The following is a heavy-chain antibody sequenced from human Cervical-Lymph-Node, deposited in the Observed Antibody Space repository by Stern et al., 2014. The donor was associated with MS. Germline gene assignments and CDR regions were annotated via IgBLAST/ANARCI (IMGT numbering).Heavy chain of an antibody. V-gene: IGHV3-30-3*01. CDR1: GFTFSSYA. CDR3: ARGSPGIAVAGTEIDY. Sequence: QAQLMQSGGGVVQPGRSLRLSCAASGFTFSSYAMHWVRQAPGKGLEWVAVISYDGSNKYYADSVKGRFTISRDNSKNTLYLQMNSLRAEDTAVYYCARGSPGIAVAGTEIDYWGQGTLVTVSS. D-gene: IGHD6-19*01. CDR2: ISYDGSNK. J-gene: IGHJ4*02.